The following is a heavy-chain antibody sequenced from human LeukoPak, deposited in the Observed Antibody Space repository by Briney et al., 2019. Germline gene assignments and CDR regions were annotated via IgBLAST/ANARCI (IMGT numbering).Heavy chain of an antibody. CDR3: AKEHYDSSGFDFDY. D-gene: IGHD3-22*01. Sequence: GGSLRLSCAASGFAFASYAMSWVRQAPGKGLEWVSAIRGSDGRTYYADSLEGRFTISRDNPKNTLYLEMNSLRAEDTAVYYCAKEHYDSSGFDFDYWGQGTLVTVSS. J-gene: IGHJ4*02. V-gene: IGHV3-23*01. CDR2: IRGSDGRT. CDR1: GFAFASYA.